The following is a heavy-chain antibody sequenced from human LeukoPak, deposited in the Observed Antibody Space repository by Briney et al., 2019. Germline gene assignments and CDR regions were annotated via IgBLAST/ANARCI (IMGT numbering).Heavy chain of an antibody. CDR3: TREWELPGTDFDY. V-gene: IGHV3-49*03. CDR1: GFTFGDYT. CDR2: IRTKDYGGTT. D-gene: IGHD1-26*01. Sequence: GGSLRLSCTASGFTFGDYTMNWFRQAPGKGLEWVGFIRTKDYGGTTKYAASVKDRFTISRDDSKCNAYLQMNSLKTEDTAVYYCTREWELPGTDFDYWGQGTLVTVSS. J-gene: IGHJ4*02.